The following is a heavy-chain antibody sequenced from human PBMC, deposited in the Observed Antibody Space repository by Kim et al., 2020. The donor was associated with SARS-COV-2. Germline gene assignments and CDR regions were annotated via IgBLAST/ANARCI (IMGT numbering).Heavy chain of an antibody. D-gene: IGHD2-21*01. CDR2: IKPDGSEK. V-gene: IGHV3-7*01. CDR3: ARGGGGDYGV. Sequence: GGSLRLSCAASGFPFTTYYMTWVRQAPGKGLEWVANIKPDGSEKSYVDSVKGRFTISRDNAKSSVYLQMNSLRGEDTAVYYCARGGGGDYGVWGRGPVV. CDR1: GFPFTTYY. J-gene: IGHJ4*02.